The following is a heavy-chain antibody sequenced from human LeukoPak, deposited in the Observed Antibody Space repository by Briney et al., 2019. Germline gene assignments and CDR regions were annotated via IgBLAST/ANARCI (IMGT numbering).Heavy chain of an antibody. V-gene: IGHV3-48*03. Sequence: GGSLRLSCAASGFSFSSYEMNWVRQAPGKGLEWVSYISSSGSTMYYADSVKGRFTISRDNAKNLLSLQMNSLRAEDTAVYYCATLSNDGRDYWGQGTLVTVSS. CDR3: ATLSNDGRDY. J-gene: IGHJ4*02. CDR2: ISSSGSTM. CDR1: GFSFSSYE. D-gene: IGHD3-22*01.